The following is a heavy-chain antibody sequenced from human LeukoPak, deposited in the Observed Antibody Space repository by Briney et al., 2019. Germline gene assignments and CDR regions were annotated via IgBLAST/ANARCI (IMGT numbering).Heavy chain of an antibody. Sequence: GGSLRLSCAASGFTFSSYEMNWVRQAPGKGLEWVSYISSSGSTIYYADSVKGRFTISRDNAKNSLYLQRNSLRAEDTAVYYCARVPPGDTMVRGAHFDPWGQGTLVTVSS. CDR1: GFTFSSYE. D-gene: IGHD3-10*01. CDR2: ISSSGSTI. V-gene: IGHV3-48*03. CDR3: ARVPPGDTMVRGAHFDP. J-gene: IGHJ5*02.